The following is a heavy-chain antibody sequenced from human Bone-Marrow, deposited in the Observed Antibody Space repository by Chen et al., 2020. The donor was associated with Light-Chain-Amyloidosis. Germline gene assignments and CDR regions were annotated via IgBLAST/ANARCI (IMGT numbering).Heavy chain of an antibody. CDR3: ARDAPYGDYGDY. D-gene: IGHD4-17*01. J-gene: IGHJ4*02. V-gene: IGHV3-21*01. CDR1: GFTFSSYS. Sequence: EVQLVESGGGLVKPGGSLRLSCAASGFTFSSYSMNWVRQAPGKGLEWVSSISSISSYRYYADSVKGRFTISRDNAKNSLYLPMNSLRAEDTAVYYCARDAPYGDYGDYWGQGTLVTVSS. CDR2: ISSISSYR.